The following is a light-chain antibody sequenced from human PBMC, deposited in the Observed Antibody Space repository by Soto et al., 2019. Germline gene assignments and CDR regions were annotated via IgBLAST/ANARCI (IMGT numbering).Light chain of an antibody. V-gene: IGKV1-5*01. Sequence: DIQMTQSPSTLSASVGDRVTITCRASQSISSWLAWYQQKPGKAPKLLIYDASSLESGVPSRFSGSASGTEFTITISCLQPGDFATYYCHQYNSYPFAFGPGTKVDIK. CDR3: HQYNSYPFA. CDR2: DAS. J-gene: IGKJ3*01. CDR1: QSISSW.